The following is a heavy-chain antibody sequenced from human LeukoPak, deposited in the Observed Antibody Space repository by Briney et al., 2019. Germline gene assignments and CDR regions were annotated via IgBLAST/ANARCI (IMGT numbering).Heavy chain of an antibody. Sequence: SGGSLRLSCAVSEFSFNNYWMSRVRQAPGKGLEWVANIKQDGGEKYYVDSVKGRFSVSRDNAKNSLYLQMNSLRAEDTAVYYCARDYDIWSGYLDCWGQGILVTVSS. CDR1: EFSFNNYW. V-gene: IGHV3-7*05. CDR2: IKQDGGEK. J-gene: IGHJ4*02. D-gene: IGHD3-3*01. CDR3: ARDYDIWSGYLDC.